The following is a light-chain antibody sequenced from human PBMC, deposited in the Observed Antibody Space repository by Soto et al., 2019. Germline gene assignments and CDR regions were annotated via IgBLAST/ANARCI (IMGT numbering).Light chain of an antibody. J-gene: IGKJ1*01. V-gene: IGKV1-5*01. CDR1: QGISTW. Sequence: DIQMPQSPYTLSASVGDRVTITSRASQGISTWLAWYQQKPGTAPKLLIYDASSLESGVPSRFSGSGSGTAFTLTISSLQPDDYATYYCEQYSSYSRTFGQGTKVEIK. CDR3: EQYSSYSRT. CDR2: DAS.